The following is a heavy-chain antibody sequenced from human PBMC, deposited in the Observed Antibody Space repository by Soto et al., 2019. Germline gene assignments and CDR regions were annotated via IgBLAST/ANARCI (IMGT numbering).Heavy chain of an antibody. CDR1: GSTFSSYD. J-gene: IGHJ3*02. Sequence: QVQLVESGGDVVQPGRSLRLSCAASGSTFSSYDIHWVRQAPAKGLEWVAHISPDGNNAYYADSVKGRFTISRDNAGNTVYLQVTSLRPEDTDVYHCVRGPIHGAFDIWGQGTLVTVSS. CDR3: VRGPIHGAFDI. V-gene: IGHV3-30-3*01. CDR2: ISPDGNNA.